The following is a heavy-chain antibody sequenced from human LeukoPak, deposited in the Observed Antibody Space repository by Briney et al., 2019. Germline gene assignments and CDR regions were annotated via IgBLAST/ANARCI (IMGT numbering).Heavy chain of an antibody. Sequence: PSETLSLTCTVSCGSISSSSYYWGWIRQPPGKGLDWIATIYYSGSTYYNSSLKSRAPISVDTSKYQFSLKLSSVTAADTAVYYCARRPIMITFGGVPVPVDDWGKGTMVTVSS. CDR2: IYYSGST. CDR3: ARRPIMITFGGVPVPVDD. CDR1: CGSISSSSYY. J-gene: IGHJ4*02. V-gene: IGHV4-39*01. D-gene: IGHD3-16*01.